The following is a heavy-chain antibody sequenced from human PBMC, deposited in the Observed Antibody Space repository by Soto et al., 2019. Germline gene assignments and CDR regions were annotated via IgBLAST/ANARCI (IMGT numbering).Heavy chain of an antibody. J-gene: IGHJ4*02. Sequence: PGGSLRLSCAASGFTFSSDWMHWGLRPPGEGLVWVSRSNNHRSSTCYTDSVKGRFTISRDNSKNTLYLQMSSVRAEDTAVYYCANPADSYFSAAYVNWGQRTLVTVSS. CDR3: ANPADSYFSAAYVN. V-gene: IGHV3-74*01. D-gene: IGHD2-2*01. CDR1: GFTFSSDW. CDR2: SNNHRSST.